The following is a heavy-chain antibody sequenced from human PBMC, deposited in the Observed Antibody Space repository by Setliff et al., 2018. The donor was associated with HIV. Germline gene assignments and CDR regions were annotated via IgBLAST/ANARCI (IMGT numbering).Heavy chain of an antibody. J-gene: IGHJ5*02. Sequence: PSETLSXXXTVSGGSISPSNWWGWIRQTPGKGLEWIGDVYYSGSTNSNPSLKRRVXXXLDTSKNQFSLKLSSLTAADTAVYYCASSSGWYGAAQFDPWGXGTRVTVSS. CDR3: ASSSGWYGAAQFDP. D-gene: IGHD6-19*01. CDR1: GGSISPSNW. V-gene: IGHV4-28*01. CDR2: VYYSGST.